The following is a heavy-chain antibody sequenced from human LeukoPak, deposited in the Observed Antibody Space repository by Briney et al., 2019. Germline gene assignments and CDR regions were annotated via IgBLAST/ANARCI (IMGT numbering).Heavy chain of an antibody. J-gene: IGHJ4*02. CDR2: IYYSGGT. V-gene: IGHV4-30-4*08. D-gene: IGHD2-15*01. CDR3: ARVGRGYCSGGSCYLPGYFDY. Sequence: SETLSLTCTVSGGSITTHDNYWGWIRQPPGKGLEWIGYIYYSGGTYYNPSLKSRVTISVDTSKNQFSLKLSSVTAADTAVYYCARVGRGYCSGGSCYLPGYFDYWGQGTLVTVSS. CDR1: GGSITTHDNY.